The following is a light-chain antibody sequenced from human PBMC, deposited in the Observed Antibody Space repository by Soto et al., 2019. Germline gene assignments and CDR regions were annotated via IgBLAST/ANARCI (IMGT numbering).Light chain of an antibody. V-gene: IGLV1-40*01. CDR1: SSNIGAGYD. J-gene: IGLJ2*01. CDR3: QSKV. CDR2: GNS. Sequence: QSVLTQPPSVSGAPGQRVTISWTGSSSNIGAGYDVHWYQQLPGTAPKLLIYGNSNRPSGVPDRFSGSKSGTSASLAITGLQAEDEADYYCQSKVFGGGTQLTVL.